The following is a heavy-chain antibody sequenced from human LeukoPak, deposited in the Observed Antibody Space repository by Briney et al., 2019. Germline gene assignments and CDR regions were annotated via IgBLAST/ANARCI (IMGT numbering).Heavy chain of an antibody. CDR3: ARAPYYDSSGYPTSYFDL. D-gene: IGHD3-22*01. CDR2: FYYSGST. Sequence: SETLSLTCTVSGGSISSYYWSWIRQLPGKGLEWIGYFYYSGSTNYNPSLKSRVTISVDTSKNQFSLKLSSVTAADTAVYYCARAPYYDSSGYPTSYFDLWGRGTLVTVSS. J-gene: IGHJ2*01. CDR1: GGSISSYY. V-gene: IGHV4-59*01.